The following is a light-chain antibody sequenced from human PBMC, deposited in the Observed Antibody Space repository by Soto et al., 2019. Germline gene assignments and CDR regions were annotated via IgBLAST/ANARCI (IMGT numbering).Light chain of an antibody. V-gene: IGLV2-14*01. J-gene: IGLJ3*02. CDR1: SSDVGGYNY. CDR2: DVS. Sequence: SVLTQPASVSGSPGQSITISCTGTSSDVGGYNYVSWYQQHPGKAPKLMIYDVSNRPSGVSNRFSGSKSGNTASLTISGLQAEDEADYYCSSYTSSSTLARVFGGGTKLTVL. CDR3: SSYTSSSTLARV.